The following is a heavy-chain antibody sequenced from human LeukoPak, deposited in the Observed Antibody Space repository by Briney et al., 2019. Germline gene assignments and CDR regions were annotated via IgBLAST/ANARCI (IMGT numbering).Heavy chain of an antibody. CDR1: GFTFSNYW. J-gene: IGHJ4*02. V-gene: IGHV3-7*01. D-gene: IGHD3-22*01. CDR3: ARDRALYHTRGYYYTEDDY. CDR2: IKQDGRDR. Sequence: GGSLRLSCTASGFTFSNYWMSWVRQAPGKELEWVANIKQDGRDRYYVDSVKGRFTISRDNAKNSLYLQMNSLGAEDTAVYYCARDRALYHTRGYYYTEDDYWGQGTLVTVSA.